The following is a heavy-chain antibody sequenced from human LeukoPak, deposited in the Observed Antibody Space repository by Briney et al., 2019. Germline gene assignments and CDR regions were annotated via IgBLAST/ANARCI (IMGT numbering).Heavy chain of an antibody. Sequence: SSETLSLTCTVSGGSISSSSYYWGWIRQPPGKGLEWIGYIYYSGSTNYNPSLRSRVTISVDTSKNQFSLKLSSVTAADTAVYYCARGGGVGYYYYYMDVWGKGTTVTISS. D-gene: IGHD1-26*01. CDR1: GGSISSSSYY. CDR3: ARGGGVGYYYYYMDV. J-gene: IGHJ6*03. V-gene: IGHV4-61*05. CDR2: IYYSGST.